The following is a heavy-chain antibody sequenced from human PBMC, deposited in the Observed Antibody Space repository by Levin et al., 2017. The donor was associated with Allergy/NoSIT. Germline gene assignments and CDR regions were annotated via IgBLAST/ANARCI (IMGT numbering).Heavy chain of an antibody. J-gene: IGHJ5*02. CDR1: GFTFSSYG. D-gene: IGHD3-3*01. Sequence: SGGSLRLSCAASGFTFSSYGMHWVRQAPGKGLEWVAVIWYDGSNKYYADSVKGRFTISRDNSKNTLYLQMNSLRAEDTAVYYCARDHIRFLEWRSPRVGPNWFDPWGQGTLVTVSS. CDR3: ARDHIRFLEWRSPRVGPNWFDP. V-gene: IGHV3-33*01. CDR2: IWYDGSNK.